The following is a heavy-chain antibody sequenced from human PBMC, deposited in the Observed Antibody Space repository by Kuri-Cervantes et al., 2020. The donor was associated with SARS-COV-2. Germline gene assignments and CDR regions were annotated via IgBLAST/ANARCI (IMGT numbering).Heavy chain of an antibody. D-gene: IGHD7-27*01. V-gene: IGHV6-1*01. CDR3: ARGTNWPPDGWFDP. CDR2: TYYRPKWYD. J-gene: IGHJ5*02. CDR1: GDSVSSKIAA. Sequence: LRLSCAISGDSVSSKIAAWNWIRQSPSRGLEWLGRTYYRPKWYDDYAVSVKSRISINPDTSKNQFSLHLNSVTPEDTAVYYCARGTNWPPDGWFDPWGQGTLVTVSS.